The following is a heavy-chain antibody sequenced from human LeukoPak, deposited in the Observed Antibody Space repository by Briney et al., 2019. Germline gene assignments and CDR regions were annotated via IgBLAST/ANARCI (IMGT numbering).Heavy chain of an antibody. CDR3: ARERIVGATTVDY. V-gene: IGHV1-46*01. CDR2: INPSGGST. Sequence: ASVKVSCKASGYTFTSYYMHWVRQAPGQGLEWMGIINPSGGSTSFAQKFQGRVTMTRDTSTSTVYMELRSLRSEDTAVYYCARERIVGATTVDYWGQGTLVTVSS. CDR1: GYTFTSYY. J-gene: IGHJ4*02. D-gene: IGHD1-26*01.